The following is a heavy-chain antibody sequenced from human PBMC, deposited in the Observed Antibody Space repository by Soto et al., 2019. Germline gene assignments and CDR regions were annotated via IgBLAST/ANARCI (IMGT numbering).Heavy chain of an antibody. CDR2: IIPIFGTA. CDR3: ARGIAVAGILAWFDP. CDR1: GGTFSSYA. Sequence: WASVKVSCKASGGTFSSYAISWVRQAPGQGLEWMGGIIPIFGTANYAQKFQGRVTITADESTSTAYMELSSLRSEDTAVYYCARGIAVAGILAWFDPWGQGTLVTVSS. D-gene: IGHD6-19*01. J-gene: IGHJ5*02. V-gene: IGHV1-69*13.